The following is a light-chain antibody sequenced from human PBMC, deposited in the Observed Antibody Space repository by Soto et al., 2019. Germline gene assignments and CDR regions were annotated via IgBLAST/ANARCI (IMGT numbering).Light chain of an antibody. CDR1: QSISSW. V-gene: IGKV1-5*03. J-gene: IGKJ1*01. Sequence: DIQMTQSPSTLSASVGDRVAITCRASQSISSWLAWYQQKPGKAPKLLIYKASSLPSGVPSRFSGTGSGTDFTLTISSLQPDDFATYYCQQYNTYSRTFGQGTKVEIK. CDR2: KAS. CDR3: QQYNTYSRT.